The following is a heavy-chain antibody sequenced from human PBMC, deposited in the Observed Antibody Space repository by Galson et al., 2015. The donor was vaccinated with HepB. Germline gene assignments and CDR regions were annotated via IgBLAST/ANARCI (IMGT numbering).Heavy chain of an antibody. CDR3: ARSSFRGYYDSSGFLSFDY. CDR1: GGTFSSYA. D-gene: IGHD3-22*01. CDR2: IIPIFGTA. V-gene: IGHV1-69*13. Sequence: SVKVSCKASGGTFSSYAISWVRQAPGQGLEWMGGIIPIFGTANYAQKFQGRVTITADESTSTAYMELSSLRSEDTAVYYCARSSFRGYYDSSGFLSFDYWGQGTLVTVSS. J-gene: IGHJ4*02.